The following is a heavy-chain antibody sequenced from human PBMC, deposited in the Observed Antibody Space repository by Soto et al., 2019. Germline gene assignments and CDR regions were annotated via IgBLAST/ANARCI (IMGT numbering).Heavy chain of an antibody. V-gene: IGHV1-18*01. J-gene: IGHJ5*02. CDR1: GYTFTSYA. CDR2: ISAYNGNT. CDR3: ARLGLEGWFDP. Sequence: GASVKVSCKASGYTFTSYAMHWVRQAPGRGLEWMGWISAYNGNTNYAQKLQGRVTMTTDTSTSTAYMELRSLRSDDTAVYYCARLGLEGWFDPWGQGTLVTVSS.